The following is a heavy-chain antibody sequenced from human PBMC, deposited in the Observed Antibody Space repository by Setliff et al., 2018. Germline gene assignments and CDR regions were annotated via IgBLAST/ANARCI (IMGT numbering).Heavy chain of an antibody. D-gene: IGHD6-19*01. V-gene: IGHV3-30*02. Sequence: LRLSCAVSGFIFSDFAMHWVRQAPGKGLEWVALIHNDGISKNYADSVKGRFTIFRDNSKNTLYLEMNRLRTEDTAVYYCVRVTSGRLDFDYWGQGTPVTVSS. J-gene: IGHJ4*02. CDR2: IHNDGISK. CDR3: VRVTSGRLDFDY. CDR1: GFIFSDFA.